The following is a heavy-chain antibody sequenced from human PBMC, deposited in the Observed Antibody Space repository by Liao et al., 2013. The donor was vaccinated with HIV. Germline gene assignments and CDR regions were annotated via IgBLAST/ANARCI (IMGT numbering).Heavy chain of an antibody. J-gene: IGHJ4*02. D-gene: IGHD6-13*01. Sequence: QVQLQQWGAGLLKPSETLSLTCAVYGGSFNDYYWTWIRQPPGKGLEWIGEINHSGSTNYNPSLKSRVTISVDTSKNQFSLKLSSVTAADTAVYYCVGFPYSSSWPYFDYWAREPWSPSPQ. V-gene: IGHV4-34*01. CDR2: INHSGST. CDR1: GGSFNDYY. CDR3: VGFPYSSSWPYFDY.